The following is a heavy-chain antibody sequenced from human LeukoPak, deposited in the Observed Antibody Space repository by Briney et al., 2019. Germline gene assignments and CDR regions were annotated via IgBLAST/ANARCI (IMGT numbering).Heavy chain of an antibody. CDR2: MFYRGST. CDR3: VRQGGWGGAASLIEF. J-gene: IGHJ4*02. CDR1: GVSISTSTHY. Sequence: SETLSLTCTVSGVSISTSTHYWAWIRQPPGKGLEWIGSMFYRGSTYYNASLKSRVTLSVDTSRNQSSLKLSSVTPSDTAIYYCVRQGGWGGAASLIEFWGQGALVTVSS. V-gene: IGHV4-39*01. D-gene: IGHD2-15*01.